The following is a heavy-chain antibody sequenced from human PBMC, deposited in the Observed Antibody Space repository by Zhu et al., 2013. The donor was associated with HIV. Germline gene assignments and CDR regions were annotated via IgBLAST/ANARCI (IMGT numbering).Heavy chain of an antibody. Sequence: QVQLVQSGAEVKKPGSSVKVSCKASGGTFSSYAISWVRQAPGQGLEWMGGIIPIFGTANYAQKFQGRVTITADESTSTAYMELSSLRSEDTAVYYCARVRVGATWPLHGHDAFDIWGQGTMVTVSS. J-gene: IGHJ3*02. D-gene: IGHD1-26*01. CDR2: IIPIFGTA. CDR1: GGTFSSYA. V-gene: IGHV1-69*01. CDR3: ARVRVGATWPLHGHDAFDI.